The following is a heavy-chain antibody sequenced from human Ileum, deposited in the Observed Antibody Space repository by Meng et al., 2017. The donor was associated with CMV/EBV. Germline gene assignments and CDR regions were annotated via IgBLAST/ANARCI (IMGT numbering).Heavy chain of an antibody. D-gene: IGHD5-24*01. V-gene: IGHV4-34*01. CDR2: VNNRGRS. CDR1: GVSLNCFS. CDR3: AVGRLQFTPSALQH. Sequence: KPSYALLIRCVVCGVSLNCFSSSCYRRRRGRRLEWIGVVNNRGRSNYYPSFKSRLIISIDTSKRQLSLMVTSVTAADSAIYYCAVGRLQFTPSALQHWGPGTLVTVSS. J-gene: IGHJ4*02.